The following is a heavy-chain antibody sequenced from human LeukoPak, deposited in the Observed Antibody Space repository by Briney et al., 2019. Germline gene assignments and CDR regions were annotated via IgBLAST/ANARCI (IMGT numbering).Heavy chain of an antibody. V-gene: IGHV4-39*01. CDR2: IYYSGST. Sequence: PSETLSLTCTVSGGSVTYTNYYWGWIRQPPGKGLQWIGVIYYSGSTYYNPSLKSRVTISVDTSKNQFSLKLSSVTAADTAVYYCAMRSYYYDSSGYFRWFDPWGQGTLVTVSS. CDR3: AMRSYYYDSSGYFRWFDP. J-gene: IGHJ5*02. CDR1: GGSVTYTNYY. D-gene: IGHD3-22*01.